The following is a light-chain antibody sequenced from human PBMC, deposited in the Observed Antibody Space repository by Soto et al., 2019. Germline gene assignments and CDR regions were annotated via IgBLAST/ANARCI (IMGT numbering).Light chain of an antibody. CDR1: NSDIGGYNY. V-gene: IGLV2-11*01. CDR2: DVN. J-gene: IGLJ3*02. Sequence: QSALTQPRSVSGSPGQSVTISCTGTNSDIGGYNYVSWYQQHPGKAPKGMIYDVNRRPSGVSDRFSGSKSGNTASLTISGLQAEDEADYYCCSYAGRYNFWVFGGGTKLTVL. CDR3: CSYAGRYNFWV.